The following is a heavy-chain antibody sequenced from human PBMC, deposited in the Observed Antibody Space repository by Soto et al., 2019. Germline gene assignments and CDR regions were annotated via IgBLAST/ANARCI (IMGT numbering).Heavy chain of an antibody. CDR3: AKETPGGDWGVDY. V-gene: IGHV3-23*01. J-gene: IGHJ4*02. D-gene: IGHD2-21*02. CDR1: GFTFSAYA. CDR2: LSGNGVTT. Sequence: GGSLRLSCAASGFTFSAYAMSWVRQAPGKGLEWVSTLSGNGVTTFYADSVKGRFTISRDNSKNTLNLQMSSLRAEDTAVYYCAKETPGGDWGVDYWGQGTLVTVSS.